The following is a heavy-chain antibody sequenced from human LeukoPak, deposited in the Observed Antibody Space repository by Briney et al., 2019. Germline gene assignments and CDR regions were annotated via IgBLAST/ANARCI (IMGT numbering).Heavy chain of an antibody. V-gene: IGHV4-61*01. D-gene: IGHD6-19*01. CDR3: AREASSGWHIDY. J-gene: IGHJ4*02. CDR2: IFHSGST. Sequence: SETLSLICTVSGGSISSSSYYWNWVRQPPGKGLEWIGYIFHSGSTNYNPSLKSRVTMSVDTSKNQFSLNLSSVTAADTAVYYCAREASSGWHIDYWGQGTLVTVSS. CDR1: GGSISSSSYY.